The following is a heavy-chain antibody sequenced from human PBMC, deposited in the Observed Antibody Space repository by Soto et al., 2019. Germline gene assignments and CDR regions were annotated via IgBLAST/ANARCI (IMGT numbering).Heavy chain of an antibody. J-gene: IGHJ6*02. CDR1: GYTFTSYY. CDR2: INPSGGST. V-gene: IGHV1-46*01. Sequence: QVQLVQSGAEVKKPGASVKVSCKASGYTFTSYYMHWVRQAPGQGLEWMGIINPSGGSTSYAQKFQGRVTMPRDTSPSTVYMELSSLRSEDTAVYYCARDRRRGGERFLDLRTSGYYYGMDVWGQGTTVTVSS. CDR3: ARDRRRGGERFLDLRTSGYYYGMDV. D-gene: IGHD3-3*01.